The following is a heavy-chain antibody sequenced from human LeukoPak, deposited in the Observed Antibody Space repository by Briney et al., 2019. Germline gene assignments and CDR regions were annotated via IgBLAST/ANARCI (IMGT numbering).Heavy chain of an antibody. Sequence: SVKVSCKASGGTFSSYAISWVRQAPGQGLEGMGRIIPIFGIANYAQKFQGRVTITADKSTSTAYMDLSSLRSEDTAVYYWARVVVVVAATNGAFDIWGQGTMVTVSS. V-gene: IGHV1-69*04. D-gene: IGHD2-15*01. CDR1: GGTFSSYA. CDR3: ARVVVVVAATNGAFDI. J-gene: IGHJ3*02. CDR2: IIPIFGIA.